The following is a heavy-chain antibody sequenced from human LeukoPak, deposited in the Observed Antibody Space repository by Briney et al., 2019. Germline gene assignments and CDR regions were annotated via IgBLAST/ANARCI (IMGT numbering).Heavy chain of an antibody. D-gene: IGHD6-19*01. CDR2: ISGSGGSGGST. Sequence: HPGGSLRLSCAASGFTFSSSAMSWVRQAPGKGLEWVSAISGSGGSGGSTYYADSVKGRFTISRDNSKNTLYLQMNSLRAEDTAVYYCAKGYSSGWGRAFDIWGQGTMVTVSS. V-gene: IGHV3-23*01. J-gene: IGHJ3*02. CDR3: AKGYSSGWGRAFDI. CDR1: GFTFSSSA.